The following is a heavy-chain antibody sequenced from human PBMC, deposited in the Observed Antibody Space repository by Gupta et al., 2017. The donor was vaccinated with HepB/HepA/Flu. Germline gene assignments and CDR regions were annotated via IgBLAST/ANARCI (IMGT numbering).Heavy chain of an antibody. J-gene: IGHJ6*02. CDR1: GFTFTNYV. Sequence: EVQLLESGGGLVQPGGSLRLSCAASGFTFTNYVMSWVRQAPGKGLDWVSVVSGSGDIRVYADSGKGRFPISRDNSKNTVYLQMNSLGVEDTAVYYCAKGGGVRGWARDGIDVLGQGTTVIVSS. CDR3: AKGGGVRGWARDGIDV. V-gene: IGHV3-23*01. D-gene: IGHD3-16*01. CDR2: VSGSGDIR.